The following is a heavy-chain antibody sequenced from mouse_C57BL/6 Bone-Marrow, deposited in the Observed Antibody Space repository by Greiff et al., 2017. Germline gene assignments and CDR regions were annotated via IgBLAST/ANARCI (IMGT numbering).Heavy chain of an antibody. V-gene: IGHV5-6*02. CDR1: GFTFSSYG. Sequence: EVKLQESGGDLVKPGGSLKLSCAASGFTFSSYGMSWVRQTPDKRLEWVATISSGGRYTYYPDSVKGRFTISRDNAKNTLYLQMSSLKSEDTAMYYCARRSSGYCYYAMDYWGQGTSVTVSS. CDR3: ARRSSGYCYYAMDY. J-gene: IGHJ4*01. CDR2: ISSGGRYT. D-gene: IGHD3-2*02.